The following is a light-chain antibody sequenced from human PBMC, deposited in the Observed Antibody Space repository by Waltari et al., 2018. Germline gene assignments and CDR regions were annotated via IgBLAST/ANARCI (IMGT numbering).Light chain of an antibody. CDR2: GAS. V-gene: IGKV3-20*01. CDR3: QHYVRLPAT. J-gene: IGKJ1*01. CDR1: QSVSRT. Sequence: EIVLTRSPGTLSLSPGERAPLSCRASQSVSRTLAWYQQKPGQAPKLLIYGASIRATGIPARFTGSGSGTDFSLTISSLEPEDFAIYFCQHYVRLPATFGQGTKVEIK.